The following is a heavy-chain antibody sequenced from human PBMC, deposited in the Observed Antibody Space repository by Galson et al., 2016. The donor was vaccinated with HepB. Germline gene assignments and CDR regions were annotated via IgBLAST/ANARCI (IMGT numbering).Heavy chain of an antibody. CDR3: AEHNIYSNSSVGD. Sequence: SLRLSCAASGFSFSNYGMNWVRQAPGKGLEWLAYIGGSGSNTYYAESLKGRFTISRDNAKNSLYLQMNNLRADDTAVYFCAEHNIYSNSSVGDWGQGTLVTVSS. CDR2: IGGSGSNT. CDR1: GFSFSNYG. J-gene: IGHJ4*02. D-gene: IGHD6-6*01. V-gene: IGHV3-48*01.